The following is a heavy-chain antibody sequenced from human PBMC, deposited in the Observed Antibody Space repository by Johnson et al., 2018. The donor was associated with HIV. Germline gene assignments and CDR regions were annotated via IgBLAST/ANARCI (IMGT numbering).Heavy chain of an antibody. V-gene: IGHV3-30*14. CDR2: ISYDGSNK. CDR3: ARQTTVVSGDAFDI. J-gene: IGHJ3*02. Sequence: QMLLVESGGGVVQPGRSLRLSCAASGFTFSSYAMHWVRQAPGKGLEWVAVISYDGSNKYYADSVTGRFTISRDNSKNTLYLQMNSLRAGDTAVYYCARQTTVVSGDAFDIWGQWTMVTVSS. CDR1: GFTFSSYA. D-gene: IGHD4-23*01.